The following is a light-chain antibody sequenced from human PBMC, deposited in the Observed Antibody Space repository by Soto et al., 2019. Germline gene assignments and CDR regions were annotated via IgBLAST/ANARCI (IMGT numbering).Light chain of an antibody. V-gene: IGKV1-5*03. CDR3: QQYRSVPYT. CDR1: QSIDNW. CDR2: KAS. Sequence: DIQMTHSPSTLSASVGDRVTISCRASQSIDNWLAWYQQKPGTAPKLLIYKASMLESGVPSRFSGSGFGTEFTLAISSLQPDDSANYYCQQYRSVPYTFGQGTKLEIK. J-gene: IGKJ2*01.